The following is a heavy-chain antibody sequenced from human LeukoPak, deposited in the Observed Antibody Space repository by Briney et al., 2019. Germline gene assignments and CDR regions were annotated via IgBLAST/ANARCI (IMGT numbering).Heavy chain of an antibody. J-gene: IGHJ4*02. D-gene: IGHD3-10*01. Sequence: GGSLRLSCAASGFTFSSYAMSWVRQAPGKGLEWVSAIRGSGGNTHYGDSVKGRFTISRDNSENTLYLQMNSLRAEDTAVYYCARDAISGGGHDYWGQGTLVTVSS. V-gene: IGHV3-23*01. CDR1: GFTFSSYA. CDR2: IRGSGGNT. CDR3: ARDAISGGGHDY.